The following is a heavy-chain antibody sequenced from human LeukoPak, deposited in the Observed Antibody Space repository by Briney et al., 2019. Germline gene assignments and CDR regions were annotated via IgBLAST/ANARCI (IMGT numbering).Heavy chain of an antibody. V-gene: IGHV3-23*01. CDR3: AKHLLYYYDSSGYYSAPGGFDY. J-gene: IGHJ4*02. CDR2: ISGSGGST. CDR1: GFTFSSYA. Sequence: GGSLRLSCAASGFTFSSYAMSWVRQAPGKGLEWVSAISGSGGSTYYADSVKGRFTISRDNSKNTLYLQMNSLRAEDTAVYYCAKHLLYYYDSSGYYSAPGGFDYWGQGTLVTVSS. D-gene: IGHD3-22*01.